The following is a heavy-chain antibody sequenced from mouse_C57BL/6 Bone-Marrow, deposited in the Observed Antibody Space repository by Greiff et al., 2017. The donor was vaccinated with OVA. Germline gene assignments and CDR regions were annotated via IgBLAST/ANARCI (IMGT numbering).Heavy chain of an antibody. CDR3: ARSCTTGINY. D-gene: IGHD1-1*01. CDR2: LNPYNGGT. J-gene: IGHJ2*01. CDR1: GYTFTDYY. Sequence: EVQLQESGPVLVKPGASVKMSCKASGYTFTDYYMNWVKQRPGKSLEWIGVLNPYNGGTSSNQKFKGKATLTVDKSSSTAYMELNSLTSEDSAVDYWARSCTTGINYWGQGTTLTVSS. V-gene: IGHV1-19*01.